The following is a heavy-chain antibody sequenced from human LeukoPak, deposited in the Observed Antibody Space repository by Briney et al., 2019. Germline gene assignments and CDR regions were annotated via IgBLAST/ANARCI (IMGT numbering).Heavy chain of an antibody. CDR3: ARDTAMVTYYYMDV. V-gene: IGHV3-7*03. D-gene: IGHD5-18*01. CDR2: IKQDGSEK. Sequence: GGSLRLSCAASGFTFSSYWMSWVRQAPGKGLEWVANIKQDGSEKYYVDSVKGRFTISRDNSKNTLYLQMNSLRAEDTAVCYCARDTAMVTYYYMDVWGKGTTVTVSS. CDR1: GFTFSSYW. J-gene: IGHJ6*03.